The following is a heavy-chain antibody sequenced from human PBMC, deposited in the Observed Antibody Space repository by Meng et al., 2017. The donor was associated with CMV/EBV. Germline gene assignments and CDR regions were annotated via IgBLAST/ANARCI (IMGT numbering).Heavy chain of an antibody. CDR2: ITPNSSYI. V-gene: IGHV3-21*06. J-gene: IGHJ5*02. Sequence: GESLKISCAASEFTFSSYTMSWVRQAPGKGLEWVSSITPNSSYILYADSMKGRVTISRDNAKDSLYLQMNSLRAEDTAVYYCAKEGLEYLAAGYNWFDPWGQGTLVTVSS. CDR3: AKEGLEYLAAGYNWFDP. CDR1: EFTFSSYT. D-gene: IGHD6-13*01.